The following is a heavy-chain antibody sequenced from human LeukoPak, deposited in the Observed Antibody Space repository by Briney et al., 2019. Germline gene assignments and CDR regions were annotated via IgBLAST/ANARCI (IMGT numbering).Heavy chain of an antibody. CDR3: ANDGGAYNLGD. D-gene: IGHD5-12*01. V-gene: IGHV3-30*02. Sequence: GGSLRLSCAASGFTFSSYEMNWVRQAPGKGLEWVAFIRNDGSTKYHSDSVKGRFTVSRDNPKNTLFLQMNSLRTEDTAVYYCANDGGAYNLGDWGQGTLVTVSS. CDR1: GFTFSSYE. CDR2: IRNDGSTK. J-gene: IGHJ4*02.